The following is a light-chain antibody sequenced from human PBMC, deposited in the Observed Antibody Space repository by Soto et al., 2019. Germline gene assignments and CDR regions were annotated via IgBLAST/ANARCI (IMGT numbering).Light chain of an antibody. CDR1: QSVNSY. Sequence: EIVLTQSPATLSLSPGERATLSCRASQSVNSYLAWYQQKPGQAPRLLIYDASNRATGIPTRFSGSVSGTDFTLTISSLEPEDLAVYYCQHRSNWPPWTFGQGTKVEIK. V-gene: IGKV3-11*01. CDR2: DAS. CDR3: QHRSNWPPWT. J-gene: IGKJ1*01.